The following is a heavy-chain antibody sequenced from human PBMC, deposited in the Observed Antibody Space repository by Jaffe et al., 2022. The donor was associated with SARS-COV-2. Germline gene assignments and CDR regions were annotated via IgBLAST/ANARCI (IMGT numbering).Heavy chain of an antibody. D-gene: IGHD5-18*01. CDR3: TSRLGYRGVY. Sequence: EVQLVESGGGLVQPGRSLRLSCTASGFTFGDYAMSWVRQAPGKGLEWVGFIRSKAYGGTTEYAASVKGRFTISRDDSKSIAYLQMNSLKTEDTAVYYCTSRLGYRGVYWGQGTLVTVSS. V-gene: IGHV3-49*04. CDR2: IRSKAYGGTT. CDR1: GFTFGDYA. J-gene: IGHJ4*02.